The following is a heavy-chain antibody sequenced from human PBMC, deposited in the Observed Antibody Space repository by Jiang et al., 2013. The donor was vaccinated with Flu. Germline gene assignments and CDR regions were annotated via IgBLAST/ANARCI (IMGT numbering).Heavy chain of an antibody. D-gene: IGHD2-15*01. J-gene: IGHJ2*01. V-gene: IGHV3-53*01. CDR2: FYTDDSS. CDR3: ARGVEGDIYFDL. CDR1: GFTIRDNY. Sequence: VQLLESGGGLIQPGGSLRLSCAASGFTIRDNYMSWVRQAPGKGLEWVSVFYTDDSSYYVDSVKGRFTISRDTSTNTLYLQMNSLRAEDTAVYFCARGVEGDIYFDLWGRGTLVTVSS.